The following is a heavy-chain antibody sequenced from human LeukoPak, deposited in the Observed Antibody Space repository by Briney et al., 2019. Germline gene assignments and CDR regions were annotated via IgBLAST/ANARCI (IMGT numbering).Heavy chain of an antibody. J-gene: IGHJ3*02. V-gene: IGHV3-7*01. Sequence: PGGSLRLSCAASGFTFSSYWMSWVRQAPGKGLEWVANIKQDGSEKYYVDSVKGRFTISRDNAKNSLYLQMNSLRAVDTAVYYCARDRLRFLEWPFDIWGQGTMVTVSS. CDR2: IKQDGSEK. CDR1: GFTFSSYW. CDR3: ARDRLRFLEWPFDI. D-gene: IGHD3-3*01.